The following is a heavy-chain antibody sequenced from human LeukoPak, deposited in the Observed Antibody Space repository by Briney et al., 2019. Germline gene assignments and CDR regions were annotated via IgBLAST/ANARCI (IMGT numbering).Heavy chain of an antibody. Sequence: PGGSLRLSCGASGYSFSSYWMHWVRQVPGKGLVWVSRINGAGTTTTYADSVKGRFTISRDNAKNTLSLEMDSLRVEDTAVYYCIRGVSGYYSYYAMDVWGQGTTVIVSS. J-gene: IGHJ6*02. CDR3: IRGVSGYYSYYAMDV. CDR1: GYSFSSYW. CDR2: INGAGTTT. V-gene: IGHV3-74*01. D-gene: IGHD1-26*01.